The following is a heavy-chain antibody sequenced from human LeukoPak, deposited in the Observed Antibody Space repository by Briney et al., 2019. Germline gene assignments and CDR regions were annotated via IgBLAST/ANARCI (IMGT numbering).Heavy chain of an antibody. D-gene: IGHD5-24*01. CDR2: ISSSSSYI. J-gene: IGHJ4*02. V-gene: IGHV3-21*01. CDR3: ARGRDGYNNQGFDY. CDR1: GFTFSSYS. Sequence: PGGSLRLSCAASGFTFSSYSMNWVRQAPGKGLEWVSSISSSSSYIYYADSVKGRFTISRDNAKYSLYLQMNSLRAEDTAVYYCARGRDGYNNQGFDYWGQGTLVTVSS.